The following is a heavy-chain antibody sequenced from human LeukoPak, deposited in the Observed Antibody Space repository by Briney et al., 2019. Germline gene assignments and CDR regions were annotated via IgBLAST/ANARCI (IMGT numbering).Heavy chain of an antibody. Sequence: ATVKVSCKASGYTFTSYYMHWVRQAPGQGLEWMGIINPSGGSTSYAQKFQGRVTMTRDTSTSTVYMELSSLRSEDTAVYYCARDLGHYYHAFDIWGQGTMVTVSS. J-gene: IGHJ3*02. CDR3: ARDLGHYYHAFDI. D-gene: IGHD3-10*01. CDR1: GYTFTSYY. CDR2: INPSGGST. V-gene: IGHV1-46*01.